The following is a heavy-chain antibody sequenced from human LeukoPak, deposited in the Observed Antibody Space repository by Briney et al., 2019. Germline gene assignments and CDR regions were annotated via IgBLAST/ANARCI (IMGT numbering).Heavy chain of an antibody. CDR2: ISSSSSYI. CDR1: GFTFSSYS. CDR3: ARDLGPKHPLSDYMDV. Sequence: PGGSLRLSCAASGFTFSSYSMNWVRQAPGKGLEWVSSISSSSSYIYYADSVKGRFTISRDNAKNSLYLQMNSLRAEDTAVYYCARDLGPKHPLSDYMDVWGKGTTVTVSS. J-gene: IGHJ6*03. D-gene: IGHD3-16*01. V-gene: IGHV3-21*01.